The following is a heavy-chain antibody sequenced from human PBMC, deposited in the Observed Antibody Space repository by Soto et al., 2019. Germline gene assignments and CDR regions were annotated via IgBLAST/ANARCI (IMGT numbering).Heavy chain of an antibody. Sequence: GASVKVSCKASGYSFATYGITWVRQAPGQGLEWLGWISPYNGDTNYAQKLQGRVTMTTDTSTSTAYMELRSLRSDDTAVYYCARVGLVGATGFYYWGQGTLVTVSS. V-gene: IGHV1-18*01. CDR1: GYSFATYG. J-gene: IGHJ4*02. D-gene: IGHD1-26*01. CDR2: ISPYNGDT. CDR3: ARVGLVGATGFYY.